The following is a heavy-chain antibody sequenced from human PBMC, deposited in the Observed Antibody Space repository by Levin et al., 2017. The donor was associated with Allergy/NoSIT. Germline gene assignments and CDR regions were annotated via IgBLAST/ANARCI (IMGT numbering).Heavy chain of an antibody. V-gene: IGHV2-5*02. Sequence: SFPPLFPPPPPLPLPFPFSFFSLLPLFFFFFFLLPPPVNSLEWLAVIYWDDDKRYSPSLQSRLTITKDTSKNQVVLTMTNMDPVDTATYYCAHRLPGYSVGWDRGYLDYWGQGALVTVSS. CDR2: IYWDDDK. CDR3: AHRLPGYSVGWDRGYLDY. CDR1: FFSLLPLFFF. J-gene: IGHJ4*02. D-gene: IGHD6-19*01.